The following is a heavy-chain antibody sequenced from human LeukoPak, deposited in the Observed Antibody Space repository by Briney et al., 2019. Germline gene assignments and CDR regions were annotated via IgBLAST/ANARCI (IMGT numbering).Heavy chain of an antibody. V-gene: IGHV1-2*02. CDR1: GYTFTGYY. Sequence: GASVRVSCKASGYTFTGYYMHWVRQAPGQGLEWMGWINPNSGGTNYAQKFQGRVTMTRDTSISTAYMELSRLRSDDTAVYYCAREYCSSTSCYPHYYGMDVWGQGTTVTVSS. D-gene: IGHD2-2*01. J-gene: IGHJ6*02. CDR2: INPNSGGT. CDR3: AREYCSSTSCYPHYYGMDV.